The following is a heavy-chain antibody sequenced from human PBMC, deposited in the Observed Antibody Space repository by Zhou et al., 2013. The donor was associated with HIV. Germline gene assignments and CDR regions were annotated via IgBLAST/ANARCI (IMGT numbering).Heavy chain of an antibody. D-gene: IGHD3-9*01. CDR1: GFIFSDSY. V-gene: IGHV3-11*01. Sequence: QVQLVESGGGLVKPGGSLRLSCAASGFIFSDSYMNWIRQAPGKGLEWVSAITGSGGNTYYADSVRGRFTISRDNSKSTLWLQMNSLRVDDTAIYYCAKAPDVHYDLLTSRDWCFDLWGRGTLVTVPQ. CDR3: AKAPDVHYDLLTSRDWCFDL. J-gene: IGHJ2*01. CDR2: ITGSGGNT.